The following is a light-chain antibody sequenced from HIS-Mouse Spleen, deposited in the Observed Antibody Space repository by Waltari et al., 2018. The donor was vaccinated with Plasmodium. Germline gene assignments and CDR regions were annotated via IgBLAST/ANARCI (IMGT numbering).Light chain of an antibody. CDR1: QSVSSN. CDR2: GAS. CDR3: QQYNNWSFT. V-gene: IGKV3-15*01. J-gene: IGKJ3*01. Sequence: DIVMTQSPATLSVSPGERATLPCRASQSVSSNLAWYQQKPSQAPRLLIYGASTRATGIPARFSGSGSGTEFTLTISSLQSEDFAVYYCQQYNNWSFTFGPGTKVDIK.